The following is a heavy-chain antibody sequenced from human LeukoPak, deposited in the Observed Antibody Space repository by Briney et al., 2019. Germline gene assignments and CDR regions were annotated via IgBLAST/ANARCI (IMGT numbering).Heavy chain of an antibody. D-gene: IGHD3-9*01. Sequence: GGSQRLSCAASGFTFSSYWMHWVRQAPGKGLVWVSRINTDGSSTSYADSVKGRFTISRDNAKNSLYLQMNSLRAEDTAIYYCARYHLILNFDSWGQGTRITVSS. V-gene: IGHV3-74*01. CDR3: ARYHLILNFDS. CDR2: INTDGSST. CDR1: GFTFSSYW. J-gene: IGHJ4*02.